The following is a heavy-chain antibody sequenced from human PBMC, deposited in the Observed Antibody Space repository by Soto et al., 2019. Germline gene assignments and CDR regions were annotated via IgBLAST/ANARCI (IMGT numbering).Heavy chain of an antibody. CDR1: GSSISGDY. V-gene: IGHV4-4*07. CDR3: VRGPVIYNAFDA. CDR2: IYSNGVT. J-gene: IGHJ5*01. D-gene: IGHD2-21*01. Sequence: TLFLTCTVSGSSISGDYWSWIRQSAGKGLEWIGRIYSNGVTKYNPSLESRVTVSVDTSKTQFYLSLRSVTAADTAVYYCVRGPVIYNAFDAWGLGSLVTVSS.